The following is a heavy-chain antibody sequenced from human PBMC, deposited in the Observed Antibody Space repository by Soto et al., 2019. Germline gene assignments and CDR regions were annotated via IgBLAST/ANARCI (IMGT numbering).Heavy chain of an antibody. V-gene: IGHV3-30-3*01. CDR3: ARQYSYGLGLYFDY. Sequence: QVQLVESGGGVVQPGRSLRLSCAASGFTFSSYAMHWVRQAPGKGLEWVAVISYDGSNKYYVDSVKGRFTISRDNSKNTLYLQMNSLRAEDTAVYYSARQYSYGLGLYFDYWGQGTLVTVSS. CDR2: ISYDGSNK. D-gene: IGHD5-18*01. J-gene: IGHJ4*02. CDR1: GFTFSSYA.